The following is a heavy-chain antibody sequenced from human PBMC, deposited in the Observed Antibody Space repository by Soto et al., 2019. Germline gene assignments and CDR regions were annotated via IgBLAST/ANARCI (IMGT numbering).Heavy chain of an antibody. V-gene: IGHV3-30*04. J-gene: IGHJ4*02. CDR2: VSFGGGTK. D-gene: IGHD4-17*01. Sequence: QVQLVESGGGVVPPGGSLRLSCEASGFTFSEYIIHWVRQVPGRGLEWVAVVSFGGGTKYYTDSVKGRFTISRDNSKNTLYLQMNNLRPEDTALYSCARDPVPSSPDFFDYWGQGTLVTVSS. CDR1: GFTFSEYI. CDR3: ARDPVPSSPDFFDY.